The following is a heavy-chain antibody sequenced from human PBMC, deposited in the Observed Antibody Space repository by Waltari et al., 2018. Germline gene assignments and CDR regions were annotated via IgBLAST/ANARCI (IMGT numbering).Heavy chain of an antibody. V-gene: IGHV1-2*02. CDR3: ARGAAAPRGYYYYYMDV. J-gene: IGHJ6*03. Sequence: QVQLVQSGAEVKKPGASVKVSCKASGYTFTGYYMHWVRQAPGQGLEWMGWINPNRGGTNYEQKVQGRVTMTRDTSISTAYMELSRLRSDDTAVYYCARGAAAPRGYYYYYMDVWGKGTTVTVSS. D-gene: IGHD6-13*01. CDR1: GYTFTGYY. CDR2: INPNRGGT.